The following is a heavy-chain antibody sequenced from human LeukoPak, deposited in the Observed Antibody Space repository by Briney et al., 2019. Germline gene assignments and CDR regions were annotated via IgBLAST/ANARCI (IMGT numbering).Heavy chain of an antibody. CDR3: ATSDCSSTSCYPKPSYNWFDP. Sequence: PGGSLRLSCAASGFTFSSYSMNWVRQAPGKGLEWVSSISSSSSYIYYADSVKGRFTISRDNAKDSLYLQMNSLRAEDTAVYYCATSDCSSTSCYPKPSYNWFDPWGQGTLVTVSS. D-gene: IGHD2-2*01. CDR2: ISSSSSYI. CDR1: GFTFSSYS. J-gene: IGHJ5*02. V-gene: IGHV3-21*01.